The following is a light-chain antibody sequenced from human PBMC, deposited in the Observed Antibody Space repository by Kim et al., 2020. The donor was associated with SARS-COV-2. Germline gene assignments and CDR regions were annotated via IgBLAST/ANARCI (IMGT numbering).Light chain of an antibody. J-gene: IGKJ5*01. CDR2: DAS. V-gene: IGKV1-5*01. CDR3: QQYTSYSIT. Sequence: GDRVTITCRASPSINNWVAWYQQKPGKAPNLLISDASSLKSGVPSRFSGSGSGTVFTLTISSLQPDDFATYYCQQYTSYSITFGQGTRL. CDR1: PSINNW.